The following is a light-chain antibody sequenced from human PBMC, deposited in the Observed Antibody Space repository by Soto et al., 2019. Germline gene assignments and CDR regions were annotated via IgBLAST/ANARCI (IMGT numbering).Light chain of an antibody. CDR3: QQYGSSPPYT. CDR1: QSVSNNY. Sequence: EVVLTQSPGTLSLSPGERATLSCRASQSVSNNYFAWYQQKPGQAPRLLIFGSSGRATGILDRFSGIGSVTVFTLTISRMEVEDFAVYYGQQYGSSPPYTFGQGTKLEIK. CDR2: GSS. V-gene: IGKV3-20*01. J-gene: IGKJ2*01.